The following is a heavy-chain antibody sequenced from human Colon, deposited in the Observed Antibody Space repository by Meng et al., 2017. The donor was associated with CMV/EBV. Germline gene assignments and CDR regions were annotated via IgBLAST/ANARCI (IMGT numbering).Heavy chain of an antibody. CDR1: GGSVSSSGYSENYY. Sequence: SETLSLTCTVSGGSVSSSGYSENYYWDWFRQPPGKGLEWLGSFSYSGGTNFNSSLMSRLAISVDTSKTQFSLSMTSVTAADTAVYYCAKVGGVYCTNVVCSMATGDDAFDIWGQGTMVTVSS. V-gene: IGHV4-39*07. D-gene: IGHD2-8*01. CDR2: FSYSGGT. CDR3: AKVGGVYCTNVVCSMATGDDAFDI. J-gene: IGHJ3*02.